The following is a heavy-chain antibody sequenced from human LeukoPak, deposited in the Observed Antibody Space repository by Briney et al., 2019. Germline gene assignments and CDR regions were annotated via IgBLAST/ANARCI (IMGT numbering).Heavy chain of an antibody. D-gene: IGHD1-1*01. J-gene: IGHJ5*02. Sequence: PGRSLRLSCAASGFTFDDYAMHWVRQAPRQGLELVSGISWNSGSIGYADSVKGRFTISRDNAKNSLYLQMNSLRAEDTALYYCASGGRNGDNWFDPWGQGTLVTVSS. CDR3: ASGGRNGDNWFDP. CDR2: ISWNSGSI. CDR1: GFTFDDYA. V-gene: IGHV3-9*01.